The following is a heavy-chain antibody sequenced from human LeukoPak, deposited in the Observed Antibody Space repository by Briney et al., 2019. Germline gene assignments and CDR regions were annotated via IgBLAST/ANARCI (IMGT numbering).Heavy chain of an antibody. V-gene: IGHV4-39*01. D-gene: IGHD3-10*01. Sequence: SETLSLTCTVSGGSISSSSYYWGWIRQPPGKGLEWIGSIYYSGSTYYNPSLKSRVTISVDTSKNQFSLKLSSVTAADTAVYYCARGVGYYGSGPLWGQGTLVTVSS. CDR2: IYYSGST. CDR1: GGSISSSSYY. J-gene: IGHJ4*02. CDR3: ARGVGYYGSGPL.